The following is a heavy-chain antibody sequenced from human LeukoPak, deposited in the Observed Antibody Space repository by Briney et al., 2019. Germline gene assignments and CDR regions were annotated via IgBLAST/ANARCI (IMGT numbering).Heavy chain of an antibody. Sequence: SETLSLTCTVSGASISSYYWSWIRQPAGKGLEWIGRIYTSGNTNYNPSLKSRVTMSVDASKNQFSLKLSSVTAADTAVYYCARSRSDLMSYYSYALDVWGQGTTVTVSS. CDR1: GASISSYY. CDR2: IYTSGNT. J-gene: IGHJ6*02. D-gene: IGHD1-14*01. CDR3: ARSRSDLMSYYSYALDV. V-gene: IGHV4-4*07.